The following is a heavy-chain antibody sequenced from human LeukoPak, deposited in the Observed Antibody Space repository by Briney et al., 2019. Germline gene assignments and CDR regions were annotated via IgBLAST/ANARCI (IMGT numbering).Heavy chain of an antibody. CDR1: GGSFSAFH. D-gene: IGHD5-18*01. V-gene: IGHV4-34*01. CDR2: INHGGST. Sequence: SETLSLTCAVYGGSFSAFHWSWIRQPPGKGLEWIGEINHGGSTNYNPSPKSRVTISVDTSKNQFSLKLNSVTAADTAVYYCARGPWIQLWPYFDYWGQGTLVSVSS. J-gene: IGHJ4*02. CDR3: ARGPWIQLWPYFDY.